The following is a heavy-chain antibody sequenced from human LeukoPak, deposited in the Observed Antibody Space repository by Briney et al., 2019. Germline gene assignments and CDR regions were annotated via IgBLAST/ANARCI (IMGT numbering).Heavy chain of an antibody. V-gene: IGHV3-23*01. D-gene: IGHD5-24*01. CDR1: GFTFSSSA. Sequence: PGGSLRLSCAASGFTFSSSAMSWVRQVPGKGLEWVSSISGSGHSTYYADSVKGRFTISRDNSKNTLYLQMNSLRAEDTAVYYCAKDPVEMAAISYFDYWGQGTLVTVSS. CDR2: ISGSGHST. CDR3: AKDPVEMAAISYFDY. J-gene: IGHJ4*02.